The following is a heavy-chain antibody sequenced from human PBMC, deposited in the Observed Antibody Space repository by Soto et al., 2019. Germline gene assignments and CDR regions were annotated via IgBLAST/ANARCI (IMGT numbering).Heavy chain of an antibody. D-gene: IGHD6-6*01. V-gene: IGHV3-30*04. CDR3: ARDRAARRKPTNWFDP. J-gene: IGHJ5*02. Sequence: GGSLRLSCAASGFTFSSYAMHWVRQAPGKGLEWVAVMSYDTSNKYYADSVKGRFTISRDNSKNTLYLEMNSLRPEDTGVYYCARDRAARRKPTNWFDPWGQGTLVTVSS. CDR2: MSYDTSNK. CDR1: GFTFSSYA.